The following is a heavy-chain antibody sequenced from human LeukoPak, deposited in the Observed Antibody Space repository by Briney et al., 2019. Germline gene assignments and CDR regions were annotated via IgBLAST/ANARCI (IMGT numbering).Heavy chain of an antibody. V-gene: IGHV3-7*01. Sequence: GGSLRLSCAASGFSFSTYWMSWVRQAPGKGLEWVANIKEDGSDTYYVDSVKGRFTISRDNAKDSLFLQMNSLRADDTAVYYWATNWPHFDYGGKGTLVTVS. CDR2: IKEDGSDT. CDR3: ATNWPHFDY. J-gene: IGHJ4*02. CDR1: GFSFSTYW. D-gene: IGHD1-1*01.